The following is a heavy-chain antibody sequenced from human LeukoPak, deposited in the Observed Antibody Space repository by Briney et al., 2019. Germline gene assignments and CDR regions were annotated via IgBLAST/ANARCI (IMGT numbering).Heavy chain of an antibody. V-gene: IGHV3-74*03. CDR2: TNSDGGST. CDR3: ARSGYKSGWYVNY. D-gene: IGHD6-19*01. J-gene: IGHJ4*02. Sequence: GGTLRLSCAASGFTISSYAITWLPQAPGKGLVWVSRTNSDGGSTTYADSVKGRFGISRDNAKNTLYLQMNSLRVEDTAVYYCARSGYKSGWYVNYWGQGTLVTVSS. CDR1: GFTISSYA.